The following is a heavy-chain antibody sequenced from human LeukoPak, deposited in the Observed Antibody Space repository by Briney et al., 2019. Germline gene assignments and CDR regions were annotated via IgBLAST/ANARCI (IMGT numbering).Heavy chain of an antibody. CDR1: GGSISSSSYY. Sequence: SETLSLTCTVSGGSISSSSYYWGWIRQPPGKGLEWIGSIYYSGSTYYNPSLKSRVTISVDTSKNQFSLKLSSVTAADTAVYYCARGYYDSSGYYYSHFDYWGQGTLVTVSS. J-gene: IGHJ4*02. V-gene: IGHV4-39*07. CDR2: IYYSGST. CDR3: ARGYYDSSGYYYSHFDY. D-gene: IGHD3-22*01.